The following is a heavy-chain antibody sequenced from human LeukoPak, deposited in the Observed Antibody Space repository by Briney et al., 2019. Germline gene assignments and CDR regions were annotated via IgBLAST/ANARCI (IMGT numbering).Heavy chain of an antibody. J-gene: IGHJ5*02. D-gene: IGHD3-10*02. Sequence: PGGSLRLSCAASGFSFSNSAMHWVRQAPGKGLEWLAFISYDGSDKYYADAAKGRFTISRDTSKNMLYLQMNSLRAEDTAVYYCAKDRGPYVGIANNWLDPWGQGTLVTVSS. CDR3: AKDRGPYVGIANNWLDP. V-gene: IGHV3-30*12. CDR2: ISYDGSDK. CDR1: GFSFSNSA.